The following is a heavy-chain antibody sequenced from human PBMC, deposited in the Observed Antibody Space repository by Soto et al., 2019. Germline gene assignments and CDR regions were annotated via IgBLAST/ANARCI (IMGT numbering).Heavy chain of an antibody. CDR2: TYYRSKWYN. J-gene: IGHJ5*02. CDR1: GDSVSSNSAA. D-gene: IGHD3-3*01. V-gene: IGHV6-1*01. Sequence: SQTLSLTCAISGDSVSSNSAAWNWIRQSPSRGLEWLGRTYYRSKWYNDYAVSVKSRITINPDTSKNQFSLQLNSVTPEDTAVYYCARDLNYDFWSGYRGWFDPWGQGTLVTV. CDR3: ARDLNYDFWSGYRGWFDP.